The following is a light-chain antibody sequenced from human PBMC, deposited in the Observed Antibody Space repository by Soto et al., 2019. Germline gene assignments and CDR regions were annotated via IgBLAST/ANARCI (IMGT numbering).Light chain of an antibody. CDR2: DVS. Sequence: QSVLTQPASVSGSPGQSITISFTGNNKEVVGYNYVSWYQQHPGKAPNLMIYDVSNRPSGVSNRFSGSKSGNTASLTISGLQAEDEADYYCSSYTSSSTPWVFGGGTKVTVL. J-gene: IGLJ3*02. V-gene: IGLV2-14*01. CDR1: NKEVVGYNY. CDR3: SSYTSSSTPWV.